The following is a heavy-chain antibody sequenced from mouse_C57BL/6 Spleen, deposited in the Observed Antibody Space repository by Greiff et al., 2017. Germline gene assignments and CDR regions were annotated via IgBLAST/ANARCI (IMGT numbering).Heavy chain of an antibody. V-gene: IGHV2-5*01. Sequence: QVQLQQSGPGLVQPSQSLSITCTVSGFSLTSYGVHWVRQSPGKGLEWLGVIWRGGSTDYNAACMSRLSITKDNSKSQVFFKMKSLQADDTAIYYCAKNDGYYYAMDYWGQGTSVTVSS. CDR3: AKNDGYYYAMDY. CDR2: IWRGGST. D-gene: IGHD2-3*01. J-gene: IGHJ4*01. CDR1: GFSLTSYG.